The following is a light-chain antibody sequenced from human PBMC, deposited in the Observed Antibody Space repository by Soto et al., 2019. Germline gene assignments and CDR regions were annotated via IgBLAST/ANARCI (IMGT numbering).Light chain of an antibody. Sequence: DIQMTQSPSSLSASVGDRVTITCRASQGIRSYLAWYQQKPGKVPKLLIYAASTLQSGVPSRFSGSGSGTDFTLTISSLQPEDVATYYCQKNNSAPLTFGPGTKVDIK. V-gene: IGKV1-27*01. J-gene: IGKJ3*01. CDR2: AAS. CDR3: QKNNSAPLT. CDR1: QGIRSY.